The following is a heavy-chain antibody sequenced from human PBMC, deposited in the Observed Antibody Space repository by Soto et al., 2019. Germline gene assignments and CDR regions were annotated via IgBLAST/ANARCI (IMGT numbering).Heavy chain of an antibody. J-gene: IGHJ4*02. CDR1: GFMFSDYG. CDR3: AREGAVAGSQDF. Sequence: LRLSCAASGFMFSDYGMHWVRQAPGKGLEWVAIIWYDGNYKYYSESAKGRFTISRDNSNNTLYLQMNNLRVEDTAVYFCAREGAVAGSQDFWGQGTLVTVSS. CDR2: IWYDGNYK. D-gene: IGHD6-19*01. V-gene: IGHV3-33*01.